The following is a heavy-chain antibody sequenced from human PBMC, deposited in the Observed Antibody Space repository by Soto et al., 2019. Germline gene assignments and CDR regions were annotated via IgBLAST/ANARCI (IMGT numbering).Heavy chain of an antibody. CDR3: ATSGSGWYGGGTWFDP. CDR1: GYTLTELS. D-gene: IGHD6-19*01. CDR2: FDPEDGET. V-gene: IGHV1-24*01. J-gene: IGHJ5*02. Sequence: ASSYDSCTLSGYTLTELSMHWVRQAPGKGLEWMGGFDPEDGETIYAQKFQGRVTMTEDTSTDTAYMELSSLRSEDTAVYYCATSGSGWYGGGTWFDPWGQGTLVTVSS.